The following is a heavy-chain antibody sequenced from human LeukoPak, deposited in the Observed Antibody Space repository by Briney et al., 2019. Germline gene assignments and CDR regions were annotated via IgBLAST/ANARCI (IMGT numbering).Heavy chain of an antibody. D-gene: IGHD3-22*01. CDR3: ARGWSYYYDSNGYLDY. CDR2: INPNSGDT. V-gene: IGHV1-2*02. J-gene: IGHJ4*02. CDR1: GYTFTGYY. Sequence: ASLKVSCKASGYTFTGYYMHWVRQAPGQGLEWMGWINPNSGDTKTAQKFQDRVTMTRETSLSTVYIQLSRLRSDDAAVYYCARGWSYYYDSNGYLDYWGQGALVTVSS.